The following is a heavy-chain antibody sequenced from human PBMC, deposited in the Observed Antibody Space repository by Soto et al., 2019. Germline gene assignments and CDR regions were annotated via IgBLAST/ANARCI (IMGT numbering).Heavy chain of an antibody. CDR2: TRNKAKSYTT. CDR1: GFTFSDHY. CDR3: ARGTPNVYQHVYMDV. J-gene: IGHJ6*03. V-gene: IGHV3-72*01. D-gene: IGHD2-2*01. Sequence: EVQLVESGGDLVQPGGSLRLSCAASGFTFSDHYMDWVRQAPGKGLEWVGRTRNKAKSYTTEYAASVKGRFTISRDDSKNSLYLQMNSLKTEDTAVYYCARGTPNVYQHVYMDVWGKGTTVTVSS.